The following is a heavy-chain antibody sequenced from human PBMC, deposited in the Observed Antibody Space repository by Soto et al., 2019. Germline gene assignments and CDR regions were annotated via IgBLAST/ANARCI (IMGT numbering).Heavy chain of an antibody. D-gene: IGHD3-10*01. Sequence: LRFSCTGSGFTFSSSTMTWVRQGPGKGLEWVSSISSSSSYIYFADSLKGRFTISRDNAKNSLYLQMNSLRAEDTAVYYCARDIGEMSAVWGQGTQVTVSS. J-gene: IGHJ4*02. CDR3: ARDIGEMSAV. V-gene: IGHV3-21*06. CDR2: ISSSSSYI. CDR1: GFTFSSST.